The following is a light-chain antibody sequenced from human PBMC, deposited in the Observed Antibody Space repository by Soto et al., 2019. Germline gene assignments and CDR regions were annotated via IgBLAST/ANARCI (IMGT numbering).Light chain of an antibody. CDR2: GAS. J-gene: IGKJ3*01. V-gene: IGKV3-20*01. CDR1: QSVSSR. CDR3: QQYGRSPFT. Sequence: EIVLTQSPGTLSLSPGERATLSCRASQSVSSRLAWYQQRPGQAPRLLISGASSRATGIPDRFSGSGSGTDFTLTISRLEPEDFAVYYCQQYGRSPFTFGPGTKVDIK.